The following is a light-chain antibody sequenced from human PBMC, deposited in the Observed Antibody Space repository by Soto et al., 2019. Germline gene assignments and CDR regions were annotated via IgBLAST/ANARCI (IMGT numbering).Light chain of an antibody. Sequence: DIQMTQSPSSLSASEGDIVTITCRASQDINKYLAWYQQIPGKAPKLLIFAASTLQSGIPSRFSASGSGTDFTLTVGGLQPEDAATYYCQQTKGFPLTFGGGTKVDIK. V-gene: IGKV1-12*01. CDR2: AAS. CDR1: QDINKY. J-gene: IGKJ4*01. CDR3: QQTKGFPLT.